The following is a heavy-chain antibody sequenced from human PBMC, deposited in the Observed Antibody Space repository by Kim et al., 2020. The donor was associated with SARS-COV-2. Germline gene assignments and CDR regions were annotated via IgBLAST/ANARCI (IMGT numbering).Heavy chain of an antibody. CDR3: ARLYSSSWYDAFDI. Sequence: AASVKGRFTISRDNAKNSLYLQMNSLRAEDTAVFYCARLYSSSWYDAFDIWGQGTMVTVSS. J-gene: IGHJ3*02. V-gene: IGHV3-21*01. D-gene: IGHD6-13*01.